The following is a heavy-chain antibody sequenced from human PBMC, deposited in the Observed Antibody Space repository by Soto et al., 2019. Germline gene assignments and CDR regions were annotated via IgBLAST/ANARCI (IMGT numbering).Heavy chain of an antibody. Sequence: RGESLKISCKGSGYSFTSNWIGWVRQMPEKGLEWMGIIYPGDSDTRYSPSFEGQVTISADKSISTAYLQWSSLKASDTAMYYCAGGGVRGVITRTRDYYGMDVWGQGTTVTVSS. J-gene: IGHJ6*02. CDR2: IYPGDSDT. V-gene: IGHV5-51*01. CDR1: GYSFTSNW. CDR3: AGGGVRGVITRTRDYYGMDV. D-gene: IGHD3-10*01.